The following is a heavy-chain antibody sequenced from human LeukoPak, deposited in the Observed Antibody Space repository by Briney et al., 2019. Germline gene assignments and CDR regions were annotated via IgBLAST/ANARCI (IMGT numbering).Heavy chain of an antibody. CDR2: ISTSGSTI. D-gene: IGHD6-13*01. V-gene: IGHV3-48*03. Sequence: TGGSLRLSCAASGFTFSSYEMNWVRQAPGKGREWVSYISTSGSTIYYSDSVKGRFTISRDNAKNSLFLQMNSLRAEDTAVYYCARGIAAPDYWGQGTLVTVSS. CDR3: ARGIAAPDY. CDR1: GFTFSSYE. J-gene: IGHJ4*02.